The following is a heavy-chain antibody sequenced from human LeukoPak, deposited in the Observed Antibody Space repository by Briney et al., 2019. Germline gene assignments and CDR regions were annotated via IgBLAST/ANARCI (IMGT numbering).Heavy chain of an antibody. Sequence: PSETLSLTCTVSGGSISSYYWSWIRQPPGKGLEWIGYIYYSGSTNYNPSLKSRVTISVDTSKNQFSLELSSVTAADTAVYYCARQGSYDILTGYYKRSRNWFDPWGQGTLVTVSS. V-gene: IGHV4-59*08. CDR1: GGSISSYY. CDR2: IYYSGST. CDR3: ARQGSYDILTGYYKRSRNWFDP. J-gene: IGHJ5*02. D-gene: IGHD3-9*01.